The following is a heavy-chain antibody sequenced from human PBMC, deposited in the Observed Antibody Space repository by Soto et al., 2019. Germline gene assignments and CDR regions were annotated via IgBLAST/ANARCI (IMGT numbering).Heavy chain of an antibody. V-gene: IGHV3-21*01. Sequence: EVLLVESGGGLVKPGGSLRLSCAVSGFTFSSHSMNWVRQAPGKGLEWVSSISTDSKYIYYADSVKGRFTTSRDNAQNSLFLQMLSLRADDTAVYFCTRQEIGEVVVAATVFDFWGQGTLVTVSS. CDR2: ISTDSKYI. D-gene: IGHD2-15*01. CDR1: GFTFSSHS. CDR3: TRQEIGEVVVAATVFDF. J-gene: IGHJ4*02.